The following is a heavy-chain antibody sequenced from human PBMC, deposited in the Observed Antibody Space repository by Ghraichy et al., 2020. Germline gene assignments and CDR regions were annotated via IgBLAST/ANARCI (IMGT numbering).Heavy chain of an antibody. J-gene: IGHJ4*02. CDR2: IIPILGIA. Sequence: AVKVSCKASGGTFSSYTISWVRQAPGQGLEWMGRIIPILGIANYAQKFQGRVTITADKSTSTAYMELSSLRSEDTAVYYCARGSSITMVRGVIMTASSTERADDYWGQGTLVTVSS. V-gene: IGHV1-69*02. CDR3: ARGSSITMVRGVIMTASSTERADDY. CDR1: GGTFSSYT. D-gene: IGHD3-10*01.